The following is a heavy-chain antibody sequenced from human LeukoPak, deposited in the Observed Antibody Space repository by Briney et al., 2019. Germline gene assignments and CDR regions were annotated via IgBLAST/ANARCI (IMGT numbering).Heavy chain of an antibody. CDR3: ARDQYYDSTYYFDY. V-gene: IGHV3-72*01. D-gene: IGHD3-10*01. CDR1: GFTFRDHY. Sequence: PGGSLRLSCAVSGFTFRDHYMDWVRQAPGKGLEWVGRSRNKANSYTTEYAASVKGRFTISRDDSKTSLYLQMNSLKTEDTAVYYCARDQYYDSTYYFDYWGQGILVTVSS. CDR2: SRNKANSYTT. J-gene: IGHJ4*02.